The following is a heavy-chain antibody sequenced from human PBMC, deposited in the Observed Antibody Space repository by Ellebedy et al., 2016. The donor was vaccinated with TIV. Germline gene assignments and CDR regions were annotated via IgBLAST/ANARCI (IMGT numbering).Heavy chain of an antibody. CDR1: GFTFSNYW. J-gene: IGHJ5*02. CDR2: ISQDGSER. V-gene: IGHV3-7*01. Sequence: GGSLRLSCAASGFTFSNYWMTWVRQAPGRRLEWVAHISQDGSEREYVDSVKGRFTISRDSAKNSLYLQMDSLRVEDAATYYCARDLWELLPGDPWGQGTLVTVSS. D-gene: IGHD1-26*01. CDR3: ARDLWELLPGDP.